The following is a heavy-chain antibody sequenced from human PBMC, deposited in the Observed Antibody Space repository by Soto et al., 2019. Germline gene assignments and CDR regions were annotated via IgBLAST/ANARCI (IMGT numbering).Heavy chain of an antibody. D-gene: IGHD5-18*01. J-gene: IGHJ6*02. CDR3: ARDRIQLWLGNYYYYGMDV. Sequence: QVQLQQWGAGLLKPSETLSLTCAVYGGSFSGYYWSWIRQPPGKGLEWIGEINHSGSTNYNPSLKSRVTISVDTSKNQFSLKLSSVTAADTAVYYCARDRIQLWLGNYYYYGMDVWGQGTTVTVSS. CDR2: INHSGST. CDR1: GGSFSGYY. V-gene: IGHV4-34*01.